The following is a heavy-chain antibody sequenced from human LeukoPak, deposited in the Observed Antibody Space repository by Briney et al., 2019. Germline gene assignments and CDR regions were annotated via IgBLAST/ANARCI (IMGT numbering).Heavy chain of an antibody. CDR3: AKSTGEYYFDY. CDR1: GFTFSSYW. CDR2: INSDGSST. J-gene: IGHJ4*02. Sequence: GGSLRLSCAASGFTFSSYWMHWVRQAPGKGPVWVSRINSDGSSTSYVDSVKGRFTISRDNSKNTLYLQMNSLRAEDTAVYYCAKSTGEYYFDYWGQGTLVTVSS. V-gene: IGHV3-74*01. D-gene: IGHD1-1*01.